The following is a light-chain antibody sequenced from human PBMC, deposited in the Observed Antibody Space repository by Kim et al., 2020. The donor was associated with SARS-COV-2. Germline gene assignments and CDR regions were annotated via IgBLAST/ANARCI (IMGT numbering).Light chain of an antibody. CDR1: QSLLYRSNNKNY. CDR3: QQYYDTLALT. J-gene: IGKJ4*01. CDR2: WAS. Sequence: INCESCQSLLYRSNNKNYLAWYQQKPVQSPTLLIYWASTRQSGVPDRFSGGESGTDFTLTISSLQAEDVTVYYCQQYYDTLALTFGGGTKVDIK. V-gene: IGKV4-1*01.